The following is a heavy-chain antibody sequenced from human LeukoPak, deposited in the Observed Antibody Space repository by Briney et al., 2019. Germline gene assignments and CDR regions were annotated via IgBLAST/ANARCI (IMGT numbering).Heavy chain of an antibody. D-gene: IGHD4-17*01. J-gene: IGHJ6*03. CDR3: ARVSNDYGDYYNYYMDV. Sequence: GGSLRLSCAASGFTFSSYGMGWVRQAPGKGLEWVSAISGSGGSTYYADSVKGRFTISRDNSKNSLYLQMNSLRAEDTAVYYCARVSNDYGDYYNYYMDVWGKGTTVTISS. CDR2: ISGSGGST. V-gene: IGHV3-23*01. CDR1: GFTFSSYG.